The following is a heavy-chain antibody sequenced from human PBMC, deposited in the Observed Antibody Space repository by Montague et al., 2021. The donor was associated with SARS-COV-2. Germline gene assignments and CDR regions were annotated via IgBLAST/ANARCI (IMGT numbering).Heavy chain of an antibody. D-gene: IGHD3-10*01. CDR1: GGSFSGYY. V-gene: IGHV4-34*01. J-gene: IGHJ6*02. CDR2: INHSGST. Sequence: SETLSLTCSVYGGSFSGYYWGWIRQPPGKGLEWIGEINHSGSTNYNPSLKSRVTISVDTSKNQFSLKLSSVTAADTAVYCCARVRYYGSGTSLGMDVWGQGTTVTVSS. CDR3: ARVRYYGSGTSLGMDV.